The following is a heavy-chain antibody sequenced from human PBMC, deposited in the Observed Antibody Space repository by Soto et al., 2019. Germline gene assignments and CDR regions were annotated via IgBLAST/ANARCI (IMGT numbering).Heavy chain of an antibody. CDR1: GGSISSYY. V-gene: IGHV4-59*01. D-gene: IGHD6-19*01. CDR3: ARARGSYRSGEAQYLQQ. J-gene: IGHJ1*01. Sequence: SETLSLTCTVSGGSISSYYWSWIRQSPGKGLEWIGYMYDNGGTNYNPSLKSRVTISVDTSKNQFSLKLSSVTAADTAVYYCARARGSYRSGEAQYLQQWGQGTLVTVYS. CDR2: MYDNGGT.